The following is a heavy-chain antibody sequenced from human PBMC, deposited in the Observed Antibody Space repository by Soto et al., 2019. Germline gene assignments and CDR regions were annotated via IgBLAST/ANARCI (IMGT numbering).Heavy chain of an antibody. CDR2: IIPIFGIA. J-gene: IGHJ6*02. CDR1: GGTFSRYS. Sequence: QVQLVQSGAEVKKPGSSVKVSCKASGGTFSRYSITWVRQAPGHGLEWIGRIIPIFGIASYAQKFQGRVTITADESTSTAYMELSSLRSDDTAVYYCAREDRDRETGLVPAAIDGMDVWGQGTTVTFSS. CDR3: AREDRDRETGLVPAAIDGMDV. D-gene: IGHD2-2*01. V-gene: IGHV1-69*08.